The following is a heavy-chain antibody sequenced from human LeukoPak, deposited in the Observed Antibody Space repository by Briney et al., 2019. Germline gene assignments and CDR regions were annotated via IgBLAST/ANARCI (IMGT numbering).Heavy chain of an antibody. CDR2: ISAYNGNT. J-gene: IGHJ6*03. CDR1: GYTFTSYG. Sequence: GASVKVSCKASGYTFTSYGISWVRQAPGQGLEWMGWISAYNGNTNYAQKLQGRVTMTTDTSTSTAYMELRSLRSDDTAVYYCARHKDESLNYYYYYYMDVWGKGTTVTVSS. CDR3: ARHKDESLNYYYYYYMDV. D-gene: IGHD2-15*01. V-gene: IGHV1-18*01.